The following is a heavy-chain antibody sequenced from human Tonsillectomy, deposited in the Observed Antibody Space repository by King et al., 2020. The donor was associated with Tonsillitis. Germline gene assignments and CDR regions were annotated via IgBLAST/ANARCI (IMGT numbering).Heavy chain of an antibody. CDR2: IGTAGDT. V-gene: IGHV3-13*01. D-gene: IGHD3-3*01. J-gene: IGHJ4*02. Sequence: VQLVESGGGLVQPGGSLRLSCAASGFTFSSYDMHWVRQATGKGPEWVSVIGTAGDTYYPGSVKGRFTISRENAKNSLYLQMNSLRAGDSAVYYCARANDFWSGYDYWGQGILVTVSS. CDR1: GFTFSSYD. CDR3: ARANDFWSGYDY.